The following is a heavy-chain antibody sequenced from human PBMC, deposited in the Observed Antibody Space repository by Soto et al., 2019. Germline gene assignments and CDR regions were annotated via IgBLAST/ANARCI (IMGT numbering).Heavy chain of an antibody. Sequence: PGGSLRLSCAASGFTFSNYGMHWVRQAPGKGLEWVAVIWYDGSNEYYADSVKGRFTISRDNSKNTVYLQMNSLRVDDTAVYYCARVLGRYYGSGSYHGVDVWGQGTTVTVSS. J-gene: IGHJ6*02. CDR2: IWYDGSNE. D-gene: IGHD3-10*01. V-gene: IGHV3-33*01. CDR1: GFTFSNYG. CDR3: ARVLGRYYGSGSYHGVDV.